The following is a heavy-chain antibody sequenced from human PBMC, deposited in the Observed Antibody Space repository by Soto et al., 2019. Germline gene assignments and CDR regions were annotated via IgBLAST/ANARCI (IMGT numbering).Heavy chain of an antibody. CDR1: GYTFTRYG. J-gene: IGHJ6*02. CDR3: AREGFCSSGSCALYSHDYFGMDV. Sequence: ASLKVSCKASGYTFTRYGISWVRQAPGQGLEWMGWISAYNDNTNYAQKFRGRVTMTTDTSTSTAYMELRSLTSDDTAVYYCAREGFCSSGSCALYSHDYFGMDVWGQGTTVTVSS. V-gene: IGHV1-18*01. D-gene: IGHD2-15*01. CDR2: ISAYNDNT.